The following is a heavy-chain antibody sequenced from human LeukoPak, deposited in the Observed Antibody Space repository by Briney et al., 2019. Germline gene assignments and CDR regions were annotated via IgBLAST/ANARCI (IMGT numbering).Heavy chain of an antibody. Sequence: PGGSLRLSCAASGFTFDDYAMHWVRQAPGKGLEWVSGISWNSGSIGYADSVKGRFTISRDNAKNSLYLQMNSLRAEDTALYYCAKDSGPMVRGPDPNWGQGTLVTVSS. J-gene: IGHJ4*02. CDR2: ISWNSGSI. V-gene: IGHV3-9*01. D-gene: IGHD3-10*01. CDR3: AKDSGPMVRGPDPN. CDR1: GFTFDDYA.